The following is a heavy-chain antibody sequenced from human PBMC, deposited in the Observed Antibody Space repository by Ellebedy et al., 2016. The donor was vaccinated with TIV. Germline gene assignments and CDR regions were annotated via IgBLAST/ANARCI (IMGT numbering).Heavy chain of an antibody. J-gene: IGHJ4*02. Sequence: ASVKVSXXASGYTFTNLYMHWVRQAPGQGLEWMGMIHPSGGRTRYAQKFQGRVTVTRDTSTSIVYMELNSLRSEDTAVYFCARDDSTGYRPGLWGQGTLVTVSS. D-gene: IGHD3-22*01. V-gene: IGHV1-46*01. CDR3: ARDDSTGYRPGL. CDR1: GYTFTNLY. CDR2: IHPSGGRT.